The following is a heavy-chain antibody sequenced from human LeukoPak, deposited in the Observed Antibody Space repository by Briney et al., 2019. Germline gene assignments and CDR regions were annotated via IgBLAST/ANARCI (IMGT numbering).Heavy chain of an antibody. J-gene: IGHJ6*02. CDR1: GGSISSSSYY. CDR3: ARHAYSSSSARYYGMDV. D-gene: IGHD6-6*01. V-gene: IGHV4-39*01. CDR2: IYYSGST. Sequence: ASETLSLTCTVSGGSISSSSYYWGWIRQPPGKGLEWIGSIYYSGSTYYNPSLKCRVTISVDTSKNQFSLKLSSVTAADTAVYYCARHAYSSSSARYYGMDVWGQGTTVTVSS.